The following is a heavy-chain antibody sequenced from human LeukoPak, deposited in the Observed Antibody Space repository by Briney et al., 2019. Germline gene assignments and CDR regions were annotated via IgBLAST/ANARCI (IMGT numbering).Heavy chain of an antibody. CDR3: AKLEKIGYCSSTSCRYFDY. CDR1: GFTFSSYA. Sequence: GGSLRLSCAASGFTFSSYAMGWVRQAPGQGLDWVSAISASGGSTYYADSVKGRFTISRDNSKNTLYLQMNSLRAEDTAVYYCAKLEKIGYCSSTSCRYFDYWGQGTLVTVSS. J-gene: IGHJ4*02. D-gene: IGHD2-2*01. CDR2: ISASGGST. V-gene: IGHV3-23*01.